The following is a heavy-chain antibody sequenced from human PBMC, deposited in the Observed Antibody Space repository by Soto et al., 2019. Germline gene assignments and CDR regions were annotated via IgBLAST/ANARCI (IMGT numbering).Heavy chain of an antibody. V-gene: IGHV3-48*01. CDR2: ISSSSSTI. CDR1: GFTFSSYS. CDR3: ARDLTIFGVVNSFDY. J-gene: IGHJ4*02. D-gene: IGHD3-3*01. Sequence: EVQLVESGGGLVQPGGSLRLSCAASGFTFSSYSMNWVRQAPGKGLEWVSYISSSSSTIYYADSVKGRFTISRDNAKNSLYLQMSSLRAEDTAVYYCARDLTIFGVVNSFDYWGQGTLVTVSS.